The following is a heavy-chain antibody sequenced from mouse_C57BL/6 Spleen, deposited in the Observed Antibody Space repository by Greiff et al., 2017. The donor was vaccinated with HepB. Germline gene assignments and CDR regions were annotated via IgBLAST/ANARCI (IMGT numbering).Heavy chain of an antibody. J-gene: IGHJ2*01. CDR3: ARPHYGSSFNFDY. D-gene: IGHD1-1*01. CDR2: INPSSGYT. CDR1: GYTFTSYW. Sequence: QVQLKESGAELAKPGASVKLSCKASGYTFTSYWMHWVKQRPGQGLEWIGYINPSSGYTKYNQKFKDKATLTADKSSSTAYMQLSSLTYEDSAVYYCARPHYGSSFNFDYWGQGTTLTVSS. V-gene: IGHV1-7*01.